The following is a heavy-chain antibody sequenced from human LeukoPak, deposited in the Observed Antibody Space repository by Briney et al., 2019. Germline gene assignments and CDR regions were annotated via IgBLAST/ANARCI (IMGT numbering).Heavy chain of an antibody. Sequence: SETLSLTCTVSGGSVSSGSYYWSWIRQPPGKGLEWIGYIYYSGSTNYNPSLKSRVTISIDKSKKQFSLKLSSVTAADTAVYYCARDARYYDSSGYYAFDIWGQGTVVTVSS. CDR2: IYYSGST. V-gene: IGHV4-61*01. D-gene: IGHD3-22*01. CDR1: GGSVSSGSYY. J-gene: IGHJ3*02. CDR3: ARDARYYDSSGYYAFDI.